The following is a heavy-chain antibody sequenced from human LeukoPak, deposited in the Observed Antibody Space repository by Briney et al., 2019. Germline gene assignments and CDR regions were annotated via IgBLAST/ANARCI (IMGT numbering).Heavy chain of an antibody. V-gene: IGHV4-59*01. Sequence: SETQSLTCTVSGGSISSYYWSWIRQPPGKGLEWIGYIYYSGSTNYNPSLKSRVTISVDTSKNQFSLKLSSVTAADTAVYYCARVWHYDFWSGYYFDYWGQGTLVTVSS. CDR2: IYYSGST. CDR3: ARVWHYDFWSGYYFDY. D-gene: IGHD3-3*01. J-gene: IGHJ4*02. CDR1: GGSISSYY.